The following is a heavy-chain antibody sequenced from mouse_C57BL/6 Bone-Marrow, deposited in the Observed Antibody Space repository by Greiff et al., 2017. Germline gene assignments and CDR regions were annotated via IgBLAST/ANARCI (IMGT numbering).Heavy chain of an antibody. D-gene: IGHD1-1*01. J-gene: IGHJ2*01. CDR1: GYTFTSYW. V-gene: IGHV1-72*01. Sequence: QVQLQQPGAELVKPGASVKLSCKASGYTFTSYWMHWVKQRPGRGLEWIGWIDPSSGGTKYNERFKSKATLTVDKPTSTAYMQLSSLTSEDSAVYKCASSDYYGSSYYYDYWGRGTTLTVTS. CDR3: ASSDYYGSSYYYDY. CDR2: IDPSSGGT.